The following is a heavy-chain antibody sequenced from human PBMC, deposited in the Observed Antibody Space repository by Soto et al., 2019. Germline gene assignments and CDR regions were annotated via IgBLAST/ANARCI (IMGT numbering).Heavy chain of an antibody. J-gene: IGHJ4*02. CDR2: IMPIFGSA. Sequence: SLKVSCKASGGTFSRNTISWVRQAPGQGLEWMGGIMPIFGSANYAQKFQGRVTITADENTRTVYMELSRLRSEDTAVYYCARQFDSDTTGYYYAYWGQGTLVTVLL. CDR1: GGTFSRNT. D-gene: IGHD3-22*01. V-gene: IGHV1-69*13. CDR3: ARQFDSDTTGYYYAY.